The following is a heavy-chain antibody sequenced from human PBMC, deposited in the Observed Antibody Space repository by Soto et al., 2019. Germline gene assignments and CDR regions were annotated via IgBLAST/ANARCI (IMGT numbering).Heavy chain of an antibody. D-gene: IGHD5-12*01. Sequence: SQTLSDTCTVFMGSSSNGGKFWIWIRHPLGKCLEWMWYIFYSGSTYCNPTLKSRVSIAVDTSKNQFSLKLSSVTAADTAVYYCARYSGYEALRFDPWGQGTLVTVSS. J-gene: IGHJ5*02. CDR1: MGSSSNGGKF. V-gene: IGHV4-30-4*01. CDR2: IFYSGST. CDR3: ARYSGYEALRFDP.